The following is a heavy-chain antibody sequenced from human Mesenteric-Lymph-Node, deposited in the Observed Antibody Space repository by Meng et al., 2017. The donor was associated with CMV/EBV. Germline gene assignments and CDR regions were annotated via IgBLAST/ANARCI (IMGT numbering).Heavy chain of an antibody. J-gene: IGHJ3*02. Sequence: GESLKISCAASGFTFSNSDMNWVRQAPGKGLEWVASIGSISNPIFYADALKGRFTISRDNAKESLFLQMDSLRAEDTAIYYCTRGGRGATREDTFDIWGQGTMVTVSS. D-gene: IGHD3-10*01. CDR3: TRGGRGATREDTFDI. CDR2: IGSISNPI. CDR1: GFTFSNSD. V-gene: IGHV3-21*01.